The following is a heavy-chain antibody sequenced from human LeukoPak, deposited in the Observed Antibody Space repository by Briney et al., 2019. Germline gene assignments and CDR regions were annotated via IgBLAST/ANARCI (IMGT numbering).Heavy chain of an antibody. CDR1: GGSISSYY. CDR2: IYYSGST. Sequence: SETLSLTCTVSGGSISSYYWSWIRQPPGKGLEWIGYIYYSGSTNYNPSLKSRVTISVDTSKNQFSLKLSSVTAADTAVYYCARDGGRDGYNYSYWGQGTLVTVSS. V-gene: IGHV4-59*01. J-gene: IGHJ4*02. CDR3: ARDGGRDGYNYSY. D-gene: IGHD5-24*01.